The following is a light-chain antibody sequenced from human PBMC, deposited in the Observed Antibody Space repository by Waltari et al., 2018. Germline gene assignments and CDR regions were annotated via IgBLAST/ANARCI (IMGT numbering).Light chain of an antibody. CDR3: QQYNEWPPDT. V-gene: IGKV3-15*01. Sequence: EIVMTQSPATLSVSPGEKATLSCRASQSVSSNLAWYQQKRGQAPRLLIYGASSRATGIPARFSGSGSGTEFTLTISSLQSEDFAVYYCQQYNEWPPDTFGQGTKLEIK. J-gene: IGKJ2*01. CDR1: QSVSSN. CDR2: GAS.